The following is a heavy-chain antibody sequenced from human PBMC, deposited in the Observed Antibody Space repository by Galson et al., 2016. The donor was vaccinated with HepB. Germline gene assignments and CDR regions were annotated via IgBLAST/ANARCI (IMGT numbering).Heavy chain of an antibody. CDR2: IYASDSDT. J-gene: IGHJ3*02. CDR1: GYSFISYW. D-gene: IGHD1-26*01. V-gene: IGHV5-51*01. Sequence: QSGAEVKKPGESLKISCKGSGYSFISYWIGWVRQMPGKGLEWMGLIYASDSDTRYSPFFQGQVTMSVDKSISTAYLQWSNLKASDTAMYYCVRPVGATKGAAVEIWGQGTMVTVSS. CDR3: VRPVGATKGAAVEI.